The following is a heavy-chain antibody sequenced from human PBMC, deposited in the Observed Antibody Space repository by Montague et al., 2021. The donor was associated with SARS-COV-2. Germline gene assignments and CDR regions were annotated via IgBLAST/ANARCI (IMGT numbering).Heavy chain of an antibody. CDR2: IYDSGST. D-gene: IGHD5-12*01. CDR3: ARRGRKLLPVATTIGGFDI. Sequence: IYDSGSTYYNPSLKSRVTISVDTSKNHFSLKLNSVTAADTAVYYCARRGRKLLPVATTIGGFDIWGKGKMGTVS. V-gene: IGHV4-39*02. J-gene: IGHJ3*02.